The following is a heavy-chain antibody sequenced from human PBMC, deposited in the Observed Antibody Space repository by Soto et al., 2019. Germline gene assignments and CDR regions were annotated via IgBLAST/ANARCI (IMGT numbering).Heavy chain of an antibody. D-gene: IGHD3-9*01. Sequence: QVQLQESGPGLVKPSQTLSLTCTVSGGSISSGDFYWSWIRQPPGKGLEWIGYIYYTGSTYYNPSLKSRVTISIDTSKNQFSLKLSSVTAADTAVYYCARVAIDWSNWFDPWGQGTLVTVSS. V-gene: IGHV4-30-4*01. J-gene: IGHJ5*02. CDR1: GGSISSGDFY. CDR2: IYYTGST. CDR3: ARVAIDWSNWFDP.